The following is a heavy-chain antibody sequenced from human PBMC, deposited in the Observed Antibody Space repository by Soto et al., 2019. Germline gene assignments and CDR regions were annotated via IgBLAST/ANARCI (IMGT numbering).Heavy chain of an antibody. CDR1: GFSLSSSGVG. CDR2: IYWDDDK. D-gene: IGHD2-15*01. Sequence: QITLKESGPTLVKPTQTLTLTCTFSGFSLSSSGVGVGRIRQPPGKALEWLTFIYWDDDKRYSPSLKSRLTITKDTSKNQVVLTLTNMDPVDAATYYCARLVVAGIIYYFDSWGQGTLLTVSS. J-gene: IGHJ4*02. CDR3: ARLVVAGIIYYFDS. V-gene: IGHV2-5*02.